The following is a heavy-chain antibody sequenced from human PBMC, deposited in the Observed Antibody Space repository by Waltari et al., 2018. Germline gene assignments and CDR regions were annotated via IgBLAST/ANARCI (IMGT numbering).Heavy chain of an antibody. J-gene: IGHJ4*02. D-gene: IGHD3-16*02. CDR2: IKQDGSEK. CDR1: GFTFSSYW. Sequence: RLSCAASGFTFSSYWMSWVRQAPGKGLEWVANIKQDGSEKYYVDSVKGRFTISRDNAKNSLYLQMNSLRAEDTAVYYCARRNMITFGGVIASYFDYWGQGTLVTVSS. V-gene: IGHV3-7*03. CDR3: ARRNMITFGGVIASYFDY.